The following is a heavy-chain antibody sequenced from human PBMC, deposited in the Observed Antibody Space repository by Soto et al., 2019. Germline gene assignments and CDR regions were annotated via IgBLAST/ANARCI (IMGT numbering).Heavy chain of an antibody. CDR2: ISYDGSNK. V-gene: IGHV3-30-3*01. CDR3: ASGVWGSYRYDY. J-gene: IGHJ4*02. D-gene: IGHD3-16*02. Sequence: QVQLVESGGGVVQPGRSLRLSCAASGFTFSSYAMHWVRQAPGKGLEWVAVISYDGSNKYYADSVKGRFTISRDNSKNTLYLQMNSLRAEDTAVYYGASGVWGSYRYDYWGQGTLVTVSS. CDR1: GFTFSSYA.